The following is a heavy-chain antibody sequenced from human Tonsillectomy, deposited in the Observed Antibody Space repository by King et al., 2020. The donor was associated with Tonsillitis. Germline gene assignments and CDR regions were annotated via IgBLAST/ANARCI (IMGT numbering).Heavy chain of an antibody. Sequence: VQLVESGGGLVKPGGSLRLSCAASGFTFSDYYMSWIRQAPGKGLEWVSYISSSGSTIYYADSVKGRFTISRDNAKNSLYLQMNSLRAEDTAVYYCAREGFGVVVAATQKNYYGMDVWGQGTTVTVS. J-gene: IGHJ6*02. CDR2: ISSSGSTI. V-gene: IGHV3-11*01. CDR3: AREGFGVVVAATQKNYYGMDV. D-gene: IGHD2-15*01. CDR1: GFTFSDYY.